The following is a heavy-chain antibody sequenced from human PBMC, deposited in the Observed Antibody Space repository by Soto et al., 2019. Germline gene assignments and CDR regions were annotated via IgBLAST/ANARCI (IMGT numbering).Heavy chain of an antibody. D-gene: IGHD3-10*01. CDR2: IDPSDSYT. Sequence: LGESLKISCKGSGYSFTSYWISWVRQMPGKGLEWMGRIDPSDSYTNYSPSFQGHVTISADKSISTAYLQWSSLKASDTAMYYCARAKLLWFGELLYSPYYYGMDVWGQGTTVTVSS. J-gene: IGHJ6*02. CDR1: GYSFTSYW. CDR3: ARAKLLWFGELLYSPYYYGMDV. V-gene: IGHV5-10-1*01.